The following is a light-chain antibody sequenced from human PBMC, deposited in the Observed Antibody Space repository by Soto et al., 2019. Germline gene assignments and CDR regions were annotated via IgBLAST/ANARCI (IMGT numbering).Light chain of an antibody. Sequence: QAVVTQPPSASGAPGQRVTISCSGGTSNIGTNTVSWHHQLPGAAPKLLIYNNNQRPSGVPDRFSGSKSGTSASLAISGLQSEDEADYYCAVWDDSLNGPVIGGGTKLTVL. CDR2: NNN. CDR1: TSNIGTNT. V-gene: IGLV1-44*01. CDR3: AVWDDSLNGPV. J-gene: IGLJ2*01.